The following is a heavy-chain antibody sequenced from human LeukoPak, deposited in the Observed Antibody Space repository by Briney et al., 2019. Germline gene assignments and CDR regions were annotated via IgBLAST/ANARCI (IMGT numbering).Heavy chain of an antibody. CDR1: GFTFSSYG. Sequence: SGGSLRLSCAASGFTFSSYGMHWVRQAPGKGLEWVAVISYDGSNKQYEDSVKGRFTISRDNSKNTLYLQMNSLRAEDTAVYYCARSNLRGYSYGYLDYWGQGTLVTVSS. J-gene: IGHJ4*02. V-gene: IGHV3-30*03. D-gene: IGHD5-18*01. CDR3: ARSNLRGYSYGYLDY. CDR2: ISYDGSNK.